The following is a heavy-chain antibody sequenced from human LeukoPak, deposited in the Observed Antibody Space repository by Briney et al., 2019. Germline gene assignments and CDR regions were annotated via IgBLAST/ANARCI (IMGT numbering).Heavy chain of an antibody. CDR1: GGTFSSYA. Sequence: SVKVSCKASGGTFSSYAISWVRQAPGQGLEWMGRTIPILGIANYAQKFQGRVTITADKSTSTAYMELSSLRSEDTAVYYCARAGSGSQTRNWGQGTLVTVSS. CDR2: TIPILGIA. J-gene: IGHJ4*02. V-gene: IGHV1-69*04. CDR3: ARAGSGSQTRN. D-gene: IGHD3-3*01.